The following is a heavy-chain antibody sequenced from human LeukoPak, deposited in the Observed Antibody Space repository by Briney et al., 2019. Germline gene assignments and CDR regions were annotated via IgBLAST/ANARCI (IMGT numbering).Heavy chain of an antibody. CDR2: ISGGGGST. CDR1: GFTFSSSA. CDR3: AKDPGDYGDY. Sequence: GGSLRLSCAASGFTFSSSAMNWVRQAPGKGLECVSAISGGGGSTYYADSVKGRFTISRDNSKNMLYLQMNSLRVEDTAVYYCAKDPGDYGDYWGQGTLVTVSS. V-gene: IGHV3-23*01. J-gene: IGHJ4*02.